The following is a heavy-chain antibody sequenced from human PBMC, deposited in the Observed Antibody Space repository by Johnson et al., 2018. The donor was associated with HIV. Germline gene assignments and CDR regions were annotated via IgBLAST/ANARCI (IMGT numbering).Heavy chain of an antibody. CDR1: GFTFSSYW. Sequence: VQLVESGGGLVQPGGSLRLSCAASGFTFSSYWMHWVRQAPGNGLVWVSRIHRDGSSTRYADSVKGRFTISRDNAKNSLYLQMNSLRAEDTAVYYCARTPSLPGACDIWGQGTMVTVSA. V-gene: IGHV3-74*02. J-gene: IGHJ3*02. CDR3: ARTPSLPGACDI. D-gene: IGHD4-17*01. CDR2: IHRDGSST.